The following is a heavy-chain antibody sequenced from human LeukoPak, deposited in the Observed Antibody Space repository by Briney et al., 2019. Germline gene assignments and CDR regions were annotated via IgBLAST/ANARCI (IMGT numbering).Heavy chain of an antibody. CDR1: GFTFSDYY. Sequence: GGSLRLSCAASGFTFSDYYMSWIRQAPGKGLEWVSYISSSGSTIYYADSVKGRFTISRDNAKNSLYLQMNSLRAEDTAVYYCARDPRAGWSYFNLYYFDYWGLGTLVTVSS. CDR3: ARDPRAGWSYFNLYYFDY. CDR2: ISSSGSTI. J-gene: IGHJ4*02. D-gene: IGHD1-26*01. V-gene: IGHV3-11*01.